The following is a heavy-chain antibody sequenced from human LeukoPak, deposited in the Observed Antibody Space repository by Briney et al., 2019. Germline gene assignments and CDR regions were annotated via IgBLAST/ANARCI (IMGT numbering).Heavy chain of an antibody. V-gene: IGHV4-61*02. Sequence: SETLSLTCTVSGGSISSGSYYWSWIRQPAWKGLEWIGRIYTSGSTNYNPSLKSRVTISVDTSKNQFSLKLSSVTAADTAVYYCAAGHDYGGNTFDYWGQGTLVTVSS. D-gene: IGHD4-23*01. J-gene: IGHJ4*02. CDR3: AAGHDYGGNTFDY. CDR2: IYTSGST. CDR1: GGSISSGSYY.